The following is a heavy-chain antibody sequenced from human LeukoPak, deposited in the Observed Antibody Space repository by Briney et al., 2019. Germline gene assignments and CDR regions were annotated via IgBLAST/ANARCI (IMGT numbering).Heavy chain of an antibody. J-gene: IGHJ4*02. CDR1: GFTFSDYY. V-gene: IGHV3-11*01. Sequence: GGSLRLSCAASGFTFSDYYMSWIRQAPGKGLEWVSYISSSGSTMYYADSVRGRFTISRDNAENSLSLQMNSLRVEDTAVCYCARPPSAHDYGGNSGYWGQGILVTVSS. CDR2: ISSSGSTM. CDR3: ARPPSAHDYGGNSGY. D-gene: IGHD4-23*01.